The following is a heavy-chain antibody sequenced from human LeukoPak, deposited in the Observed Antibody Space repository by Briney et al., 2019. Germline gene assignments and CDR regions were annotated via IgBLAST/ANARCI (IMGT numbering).Heavy chain of an antibody. V-gene: IGHV4-59*01. CDR3: ARGASELDIDY. J-gene: IGHJ4*02. D-gene: IGHD2-2*03. CDR1: GGSIRNYY. Sequence: SETLSLTCTVSGGSIRNYYWNWIRQPAGKGLEWIGYIYYSGSTNYNPSLKSRVTISVDTSKNQFSLKLSSVTAADTAVYYCARGASELDIDYWGQGTLVTVSS. CDR2: IYYSGST.